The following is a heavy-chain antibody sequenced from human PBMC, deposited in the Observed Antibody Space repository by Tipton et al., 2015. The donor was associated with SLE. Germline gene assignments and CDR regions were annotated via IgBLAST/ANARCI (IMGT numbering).Heavy chain of an antibody. J-gene: IGHJ2*01. D-gene: IGHD1-14*01. CDR3: ARDRKSWPQGYFDL. Sequence: SLRLSCAASGFTFSDYYMSWIRQAPGKGLEWVSYISSSGSTIYYADSGKGRFTISRDNAKNSLYLHMNSLRAEDTAVYYCARDRKSWPQGYFDLWGRGTLVTVSS. CDR1: GFTFSDYY. CDR2: ISSSGSTI. V-gene: IGHV3-11*01.